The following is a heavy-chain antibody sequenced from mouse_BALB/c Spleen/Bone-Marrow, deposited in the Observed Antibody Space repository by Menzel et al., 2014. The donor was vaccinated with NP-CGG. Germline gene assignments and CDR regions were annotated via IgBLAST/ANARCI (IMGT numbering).Heavy chain of an antibody. J-gene: IGHJ4*01. CDR3: ARGLLQYFAMDY. CDR1: GFSLTSYG. D-gene: IGHD1-1*01. V-gene: IGHV2-9*02. Sequence: VQLQQSGPGLVAPSQSLSITCTVSGFSLTSYGVHWVRQPPGKGLEWLGVIWAGGSTNYNSALMSRLSISKDNSKSQVFLKMNSLQTDDTAMYYCARGLLQYFAMDYWGQGTSVTVSS. CDR2: IWAGGST.